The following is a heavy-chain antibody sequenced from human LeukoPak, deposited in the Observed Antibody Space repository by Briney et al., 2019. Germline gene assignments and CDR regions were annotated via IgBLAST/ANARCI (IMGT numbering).Heavy chain of an antibody. D-gene: IGHD3-22*01. CDR3: ARTGNYYDSSGYYLAFDY. CDR1: GFTFSSYG. V-gene: IGHV3-7*03. J-gene: IGHJ4*02. Sequence: PGGSLRLSCAASGFTFSSYGLHWVRQAPGEGLEWVANIKQDGSEKYYVDSVKGRFTTSRDNAKNSLYLEMNSLRAEDTAVYYCARTGNYYDSSGYYLAFDYWGQGTLVTVSS. CDR2: IKQDGSEK.